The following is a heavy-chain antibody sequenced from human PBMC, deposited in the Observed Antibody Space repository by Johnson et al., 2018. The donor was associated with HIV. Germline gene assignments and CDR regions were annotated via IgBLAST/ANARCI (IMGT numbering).Heavy chain of an antibody. D-gene: IGHD4-17*01. J-gene: IGHJ3*02. V-gene: IGHV3-30*04. Sequence: QMLLVESGGGVVQRGRSLRLSCAASGFTFSSYAMHWVRQAPGKGLEWVAVIRYDGSNKYYADSVTGRFTISRDNSKNTLYLQMNSLRAEDTAVYYCARGGYGEVFDIWGQGTMVTVSS. CDR3: ARGGYGEVFDI. CDR1: GFTFSSYA. CDR2: IRYDGSNK.